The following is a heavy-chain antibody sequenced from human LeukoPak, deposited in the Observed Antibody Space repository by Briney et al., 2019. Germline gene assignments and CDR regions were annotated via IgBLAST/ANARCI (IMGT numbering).Heavy chain of an antibody. CDR2: ISGGGDST. Sequence: PGGSLRLSCAASGFTFSTYNMNWVRQAPGKGLEWVSTISGGGDSTYYADSVKGRFTSSRDNSKNTLYLQMNSLRAEDTAVYYCAKGAYYADWGQGTLVTVSS. CDR3: AKGAYYAD. J-gene: IGHJ4*02. CDR1: GFTFSTYN. V-gene: IGHV3-23*01. D-gene: IGHD3-3*01.